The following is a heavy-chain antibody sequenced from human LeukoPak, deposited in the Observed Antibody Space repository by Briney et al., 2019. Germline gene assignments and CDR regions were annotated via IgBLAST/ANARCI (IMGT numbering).Heavy chain of an antibody. CDR2: ISAYNGNT. CDR1: GYTFTSYG. J-gene: IGHJ4*02. Sequence: ASVKVSCKASGYTFTSYGISWVRRAPGQGLEWMGWISAYNGNTNYAQKLQGRVTMTTDTSTSTAYMELRSLRSDDTAVYYCARFEQQLVDFDYWGQGTLVTVSS. D-gene: IGHD6-13*01. CDR3: ARFEQQLVDFDY. V-gene: IGHV1-18*01.